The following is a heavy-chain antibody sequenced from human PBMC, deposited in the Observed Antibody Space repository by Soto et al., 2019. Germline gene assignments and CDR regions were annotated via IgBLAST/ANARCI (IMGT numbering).Heavy chain of an antibody. V-gene: IGHV3-30*18. CDR1: GFTFSSYG. J-gene: IGHJ4*02. CDR2: ISYDGSNK. Sequence: QVQLVESGGGVVQPGRSLRLSCAASGFTFSSYGMHWVRQAPGKGLEWVAVISYDGSNKYYADSVKGRFTISRDNSKNTLYLQMNSLRAEDTAVYSCAKEMSPRRGYCSGTTCYTAANDYWGQGTLVTVSS. D-gene: IGHD2-2*02. CDR3: AKEMSPRRGYCSGTTCYTAANDY.